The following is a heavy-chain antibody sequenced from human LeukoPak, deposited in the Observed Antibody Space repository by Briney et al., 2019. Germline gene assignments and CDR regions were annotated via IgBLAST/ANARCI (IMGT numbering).Heavy chain of an antibody. D-gene: IGHD3-9*01. CDR2: ISNSGSTI. J-gene: IGHJ5*02. CDR1: GFTLSSYS. CDR3: AKITIFCLDP. V-gene: IGHV3-48*01. Sequence: GGSLRLSCAASGFTLSSYSMNWVRQAPGKGLEWVSYISNSGSTIFYADSVKGRFTISRDNSKNTLYLQMNSLRAEDTAVYYCAKITIFCLDPWGQGTLVTVSS.